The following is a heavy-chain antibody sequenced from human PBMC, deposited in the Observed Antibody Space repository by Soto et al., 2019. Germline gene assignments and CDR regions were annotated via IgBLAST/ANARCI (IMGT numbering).Heavy chain of an antibody. CDR2: IIPIFGTP. V-gene: IGHV1-69*01. D-gene: IGHD3-10*01. CDR3: ATGGNYYATSALAY. Sequence: QVQLVQSVAEVKKPGSSVKVSCKASGDSFSSYAISWVRQAPGHGREWMGRIIPIFGTPNYAQRVEGRVTITADESTSTANMELSSRRSDDTAVYYCATGGNYYATSALAYWGQGTLVTVSS. J-gene: IGHJ4*02. CDR1: GDSFSSYA.